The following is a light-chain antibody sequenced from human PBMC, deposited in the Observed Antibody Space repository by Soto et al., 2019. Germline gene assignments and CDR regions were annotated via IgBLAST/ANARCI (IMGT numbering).Light chain of an antibody. J-gene: IGKJ1*01. V-gene: IGKV1-39*01. CDR3: QQGYGTPRA. CDR2: AAS. Sequence: DIQMTQSPSSLFASVGDRVTITCRTSQSISYYLNWYQQKPGKAPKLLIYAASSLQSGVPSRFSGSGSGTDLTLTISSLQPDDSATYYCQQGYGTPRAFGQGTKVEIK. CDR1: QSISYY.